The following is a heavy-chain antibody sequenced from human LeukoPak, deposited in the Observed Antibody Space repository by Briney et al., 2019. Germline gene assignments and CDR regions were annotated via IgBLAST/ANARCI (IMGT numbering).Heavy chain of an antibody. Sequence: SVKVSCKASGYTFTSYGISWVRQAPGQGLEWMGWISAYNGNTNYAQKLQGRVTMTTDTSTSTAYMELRSLRSDDTAVYYCARVASSGWCGSYYYGMDVWGQGTTVTVSS. CDR1: GYTFTSYG. J-gene: IGHJ6*02. V-gene: IGHV1-18*01. D-gene: IGHD6-19*01. CDR2: ISAYNGNT. CDR3: ARVASSGWCGSYYYGMDV.